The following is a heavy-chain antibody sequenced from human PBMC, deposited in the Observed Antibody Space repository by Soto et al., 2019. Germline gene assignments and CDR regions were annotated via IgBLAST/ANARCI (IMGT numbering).Heavy chain of an antibody. CDR2: IYYSGST. CDR3: ARHLDYYDSSGYSY. Sequence: SETLSLTCIVSGGSISSSSYYWGWIRQPPGKGLEWIGSIYYSGSTYYNPSLKSRVTISVDTSKNQFSLKLSSVTAADTAVYYCARHLDYYDSSGYSYWGQGTLVTVSS. J-gene: IGHJ4*02. V-gene: IGHV4-39*01. D-gene: IGHD3-22*01. CDR1: GGSISSSSYY.